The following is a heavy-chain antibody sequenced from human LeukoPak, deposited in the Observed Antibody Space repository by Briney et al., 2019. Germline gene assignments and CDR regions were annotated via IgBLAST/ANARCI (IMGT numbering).Heavy chain of an antibody. CDR1: GGSISSGGYY. CDR2: IYYSGST. Sequence: SQTLSLTCTVSGGSISSGGYYWSWIRQHPGKGLEWIGYIYYSGSTYYNPSLKSRVTISVDTSKNQFSLKLSSVTAADTAVYYCARDIVKRGIRGDGHRAFDIWGQGTMVTVSS. J-gene: IGHJ3*02. CDR3: ARDIVKRGIRGDGHRAFDI. V-gene: IGHV4-31*03. D-gene: IGHD1-26*01.